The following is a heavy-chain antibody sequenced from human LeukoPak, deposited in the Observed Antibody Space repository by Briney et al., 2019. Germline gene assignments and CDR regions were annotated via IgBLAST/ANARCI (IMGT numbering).Heavy chain of an antibody. D-gene: IGHD2-2*01. J-gene: IGHJ6*03. Sequence: GGSLRLSCAASGFTFSSYSMNWVRQAPGKGLEWVSSISSSGSDIYYAESVKGRFTISRDNAKNSLYLQMNSLRVGDTAVYYCAGDPRAVVPAYYYYYYMDVWGTGTTVTVSS. CDR1: GFTFSSYS. CDR2: ISSSGSDI. CDR3: AGDPRAVVPAYYYYYYMDV. V-gene: IGHV3-21*06.